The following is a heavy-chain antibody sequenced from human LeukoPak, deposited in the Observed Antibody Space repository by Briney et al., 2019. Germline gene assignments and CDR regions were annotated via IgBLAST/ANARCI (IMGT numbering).Heavy chain of an antibody. V-gene: IGHV4-59*01. Sequence: SETLSLTCTVSGGSINSYYWSWIRQPPGKGLEWIGYMYYSGSTNYNPSLKSRVTISVDTSKNQFSLKLSSVTAADTAVYYCARAGKGDYVWGSYRYTDYYFDYWGQGTLVTVSS. J-gene: IGHJ4*02. CDR3: ARAGKGDYVWGSYRYTDYYFDY. CDR1: GGSINSYY. CDR2: MYYSGST. D-gene: IGHD3-16*02.